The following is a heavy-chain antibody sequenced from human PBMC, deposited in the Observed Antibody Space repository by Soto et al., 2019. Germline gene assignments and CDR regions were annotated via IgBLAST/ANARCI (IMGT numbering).Heavy chain of an antibody. CDR1: GYSFTSYW. Sequence: GESLKISCKGSGYSFTSYWISWVRQMPGKGLEWVGRIDPSDSYTNYSPSFQGHVTISADKSISTAYLQWSSLKASDTAMYYCAITDGEDYYYGMDVWGQGTTVTVSS. CDR2: IDPSDSYT. D-gene: IGHD3-10*01. CDR3: AITDGEDYYYGMDV. V-gene: IGHV5-10-1*01. J-gene: IGHJ6*02.